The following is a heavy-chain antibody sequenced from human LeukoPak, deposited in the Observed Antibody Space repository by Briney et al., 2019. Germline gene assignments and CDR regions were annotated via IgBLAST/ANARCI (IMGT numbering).Heavy chain of an antibody. CDR1: GYTFTGYY. CDR3: AREDSSGTSGWFDP. V-gene: IGHV1-2*02. Sequence: ASVKVSCKASGYTFTGYYMHWVRQAPGQGLEWMGWSNPNSGGTNYAQKFQGRVTMTRDTSISTAYMELSRLRSDDTAVYYCAREDSSGTSGWFDPWGQGTLVTVSS. CDR2: SNPNSGGT. J-gene: IGHJ5*02. D-gene: IGHD3-22*01.